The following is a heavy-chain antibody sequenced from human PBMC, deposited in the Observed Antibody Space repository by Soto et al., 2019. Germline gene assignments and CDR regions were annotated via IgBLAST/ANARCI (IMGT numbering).Heavy chain of an antibody. J-gene: IGHJ6*03. V-gene: IGHV1-18*01. CDR2: ISGFNGNT. CDR1: GYSFTNYG. D-gene: IGHD6-19*01. CDR3: ARDRGVAPPVAGNTHYYYYMDV. Sequence: DPLVQSGAEVKKPGASVTVSCKASGYSFTNYGITWVRQAPGQGLEWMGWISGFNGNTHYAQKLQGRVTTTTDASTSTAYMELRSLRSDDTAVYYCARDRGVAPPVAGNTHYYYYMDVWGKGTTVTVSS.